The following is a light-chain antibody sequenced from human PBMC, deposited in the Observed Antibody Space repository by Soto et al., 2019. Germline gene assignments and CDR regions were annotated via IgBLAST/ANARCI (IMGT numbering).Light chain of an antibody. Sequence: EIVLTQSPGTLSLSPGERATLSCRASQSVTSNYLAWYQQKSGQAPRLLIYGASGRATSIPDRFSGSGSVTDFTLTISRLEPEDFAVYYCQQYGSSPYTFGQGTTLEIK. CDR3: QQYGSSPYT. V-gene: IGKV3-20*01. CDR2: GAS. CDR1: QSVTSNY. J-gene: IGKJ2*01.